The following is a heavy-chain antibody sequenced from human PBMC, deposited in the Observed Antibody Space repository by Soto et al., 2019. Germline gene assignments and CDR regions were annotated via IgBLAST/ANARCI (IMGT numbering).Heavy chain of an antibody. CDR3: ARLPLVSSYNYYGMDV. Sequence: PGESLKISCKGSGYSFTSYWIGWVRQMPGKGLEWMGIIYPGDSDTRYSPSFQGQVTISADKSISTAYLQWSSLKASDTAMYYCARLPLVSSYNYYGMDVWGQGTTVTVSS. CDR2: IYPGDSDT. CDR1: GYSFTSYW. V-gene: IGHV5-51*01. D-gene: IGHD6-6*01. J-gene: IGHJ6*02.